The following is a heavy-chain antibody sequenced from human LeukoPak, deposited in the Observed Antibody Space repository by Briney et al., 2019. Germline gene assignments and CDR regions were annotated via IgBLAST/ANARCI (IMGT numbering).Heavy chain of an antibody. Sequence: PGRSLRLSCAASGFTFSSYAMHWVRQAPGKGLEWVAVISYDGSNKHYADSVKGRFTISRDNSKNTLYLQMNSLRAEDTAVYYCASPTGNLGYCSSTSCYESAFDIWGQGTMVTVSS. V-gene: IGHV3-30*04. D-gene: IGHD2-2*01. CDR1: GFTFSSYA. CDR3: ASPTGNLGYCSSTSCYESAFDI. J-gene: IGHJ3*02. CDR2: ISYDGSNK.